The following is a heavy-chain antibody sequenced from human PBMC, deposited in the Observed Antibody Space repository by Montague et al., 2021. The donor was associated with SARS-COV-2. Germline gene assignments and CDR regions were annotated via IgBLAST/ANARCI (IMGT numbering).Heavy chain of an antibody. D-gene: IGHD3-22*01. Sequence: SETLSLTCTVSGGSMRDYYWSWIRQPPGEGPEWIGYIYYSGSTDYNPSLNSRVTLSLDTPKNQFSLNLRSVTAADTAFYYCARVHYYTGYVDSWGQGTLVSVSP. CDR1: GGSMRDYY. J-gene: IGHJ4*02. CDR3: ARVHYYTGYVDS. CDR2: IYYSGST. V-gene: IGHV4-59*01.